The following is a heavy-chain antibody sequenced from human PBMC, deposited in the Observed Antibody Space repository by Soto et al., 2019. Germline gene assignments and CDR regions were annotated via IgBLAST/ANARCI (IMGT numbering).Heavy chain of an antibody. Sequence: SETLSLTCTVSGGSISSYYWSWIRQPPGKGLEWIGYIYYSGSTNYNPSLKSRVTISVDTSKNQFSLKLSSVTAADTAVYYCARYTGCGGSRRNAYYFDYWGQGTLVTVSS. CDR1: GGSISSYY. V-gene: IGHV4-59*01. J-gene: IGHJ4*02. D-gene: IGHD2-15*01. CDR2: IYYSGST. CDR3: ARYTGCGGSRRNAYYFDY.